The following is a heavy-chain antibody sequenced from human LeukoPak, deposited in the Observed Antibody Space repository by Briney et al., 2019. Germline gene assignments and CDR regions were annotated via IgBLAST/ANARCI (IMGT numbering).Heavy chain of an antibody. V-gene: IGHV3-48*01. D-gene: IGHD1-26*01. J-gene: IGHJ4*02. CDR1: VFSFSSDR. Sequence: GGSLRLSCAASVFSFSSDRMSWVRQARWKGLEWVSYISSSSSTIYYADSVKGRFTISRDNAKNSLYLQMNSLRAEDTAVYYCAREYAGSYYYWGQGTLVTVSS. CDR3: AREYAGSYYY. CDR2: ISSSSSTI.